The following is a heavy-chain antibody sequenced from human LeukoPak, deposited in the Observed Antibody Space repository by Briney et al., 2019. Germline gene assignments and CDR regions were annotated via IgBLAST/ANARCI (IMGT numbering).Heavy chain of an antibody. CDR2: ISYDGSNK. V-gene: IGHV3-30-3*01. J-gene: IGHJ4*02. CDR3: GRGSVGFGELNY. D-gene: IGHD3-10*01. Sequence: PGRSLRLSCAASGFTFSSYAMHWVRQAPGKGLEWVAVISYDGSNKFYADSVKGRFTLSRDNSKNTLYPQMNSLRIEDTAVYYCGRGSVGFGELNYWGQGTLVTVSS. CDR1: GFTFSSYA.